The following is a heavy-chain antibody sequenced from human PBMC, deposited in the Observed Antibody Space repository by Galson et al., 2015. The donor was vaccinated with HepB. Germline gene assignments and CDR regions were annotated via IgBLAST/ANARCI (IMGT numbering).Heavy chain of an antibody. J-gene: IGHJ4*02. CDR2: IYHRRNT. Sequence: ETLSLTCTVSGDSISNSNYYWAWIRQPPGKGLEWIATIYHRRNTYYNPSLQHRVTISIDTSRNEFYLKVNSVTAADTALYYCARDRYSHNLDAEYWGQGTLVTVSS. V-gene: IGHV4-39*02. CDR1: GDSISNSNYY. D-gene: IGHD3/OR15-3a*01. CDR3: ARDRYSHNLDAEY.